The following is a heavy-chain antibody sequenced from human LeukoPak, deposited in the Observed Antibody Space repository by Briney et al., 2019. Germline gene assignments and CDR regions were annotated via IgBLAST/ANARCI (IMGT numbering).Heavy chain of an antibody. CDR3: ARDEPTVTTGPPVGS. CDR1: GFTFETYW. J-gene: IGHJ4*02. CDR2: INGYGSIT. D-gene: IGHD4-17*01. V-gene: IGHV3-74*01. Sequence: GGSLRLSCAASGFTFETYWMHWVRQAPGKGLEWVSCINGYGSITNYADSVRGRFTISRDNAKNTLYLQMNSLRVEDTAVYYCARDEPTVTTGPPVGSWGQGTLVTVSS.